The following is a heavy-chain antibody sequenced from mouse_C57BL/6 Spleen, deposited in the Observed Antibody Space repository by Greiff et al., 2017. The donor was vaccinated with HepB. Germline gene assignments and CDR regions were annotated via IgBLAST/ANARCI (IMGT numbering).Heavy chain of an antibody. CDR2: IYPGSGST. Sequence: VQLQQSGAELVKPGASVKMSCKASGYTFTSYWITWVKQRPGQGLEWIGDIYPGSGSTNYNEKFKSKATLTVDTSSSTAYMQLSSLTSEDSAVYYCAKEGYDYDGGYYFDYWGQGTTLTVSS. J-gene: IGHJ2*01. CDR3: AKEGYDYDGGYYFDY. V-gene: IGHV1-55*01. D-gene: IGHD2-4*01. CDR1: GYTFTSYW.